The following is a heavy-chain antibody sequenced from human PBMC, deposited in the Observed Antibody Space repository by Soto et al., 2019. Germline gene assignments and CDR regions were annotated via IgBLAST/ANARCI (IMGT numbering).Heavy chain of an antibody. J-gene: IGHJ6*02. V-gene: IGHV4-4*02. D-gene: IGHD2-2*01. CDR2: IYHSGST. Sequence: SETLSLTCAVSGGSISSSNWWSWVRQPPGKGLEWIGEIYHSGSTNYNPSLKSRVTISVDKSKNQFSLKLSSVTAADTAVYYCAGSRGYCSSTSCYPYYYYGMDVWGQGTTVTVSS. CDR3: AGSRGYCSSTSCYPYYYYGMDV. CDR1: GGSISSSNW.